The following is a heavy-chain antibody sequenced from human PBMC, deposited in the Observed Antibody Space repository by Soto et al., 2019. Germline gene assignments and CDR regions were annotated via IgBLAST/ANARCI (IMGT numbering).Heavy chain of an antibody. J-gene: IGHJ5*01. D-gene: IGHD3-16*01. CDR1: GGSLREFGHF. CDR3: ATDSGGPPLNRFDS. Sequence: SETLSLTCTVSGGSLREFGHFWTWIRQRPGRGLEWIGYSTYTGVTYYSPSLQSRISISVDTSKNQFSLALNSVTAADTAVYYCATDSGGPPLNRFDSWGQGTLVTVSS. CDR2: STYTGVT. V-gene: IGHV4-31*03.